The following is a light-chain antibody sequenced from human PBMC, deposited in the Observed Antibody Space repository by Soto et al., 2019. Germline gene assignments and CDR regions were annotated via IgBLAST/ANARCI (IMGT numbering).Light chain of an antibody. J-gene: IGLJ1*01. Sequence: QSVLTQPHSASGTPGQRVTISCSGSSSNIGTSSVHWFQQIPGTAPKLLISTTNQRPSGVPERFTGSKSGTSASLAIRGLQSEDEADYYCAAWDDSLNGHVFGTGTKVTVL. CDR2: TTN. CDR3: AAWDDSLNGHV. CDR1: SSNIGTSS. V-gene: IGLV1-44*01.